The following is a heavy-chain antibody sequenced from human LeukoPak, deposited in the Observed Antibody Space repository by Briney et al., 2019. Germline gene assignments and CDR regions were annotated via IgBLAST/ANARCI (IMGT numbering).Heavy chain of an antibody. V-gene: IGHV3-23*01. CDR3: AKDQYSSGWYGTFDY. J-gene: IGHJ4*02. D-gene: IGHD6-19*01. CDR1: GFTFSSYA. CDR2: ISGSGGST. Sequence: GGSLRLTCAASGFTFSSYAMSWVRQAPGKGLEWISAISGSGGSTYYADSVKGRFTISRDNSKNTLYPQMNSLRAEDTAVYYCAKDQYSSGWYGTFDYWGQGTLVTVSS.